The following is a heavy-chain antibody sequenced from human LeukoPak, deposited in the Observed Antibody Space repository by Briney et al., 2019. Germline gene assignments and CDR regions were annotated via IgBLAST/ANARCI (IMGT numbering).Heavy chain of an antibody. V-gene: IGHV1-46*01. D-gene: IGHD6-19*01. CDR3: ARWVGSGWSYFDY. Sequence: ASVKVSCKASGDTFTGYYVHWVRQAPGQGLEWMGIINPRDGKTTYAQKFQGRVTMTRDTSTSIVYMEMTSLRSEDTAVYYCARWVGSGWSYFDYWGQGTLVTVSS. J-gene: IGHJ4*02. CDR1: GDTFTGYY. CDR2: INPRDGKT.